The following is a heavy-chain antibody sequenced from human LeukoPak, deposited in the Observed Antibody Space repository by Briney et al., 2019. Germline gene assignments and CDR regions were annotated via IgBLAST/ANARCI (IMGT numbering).Heavy chain of an antibody. J-gene: IGHJ6*03. V-gene: IGHV3-30*02. CDR3: AKDSEQQASYYYYMDV. Sequence: GGSLRLSCAASGFTLNNYGIHWVRQAPGKGLEWVAFIRYDGTNEYYADSVKGRFTISRDNSKNTLYLQMNSLRAEDTAVYYCAKDSEQQASYYYYMDVWGKGTTVTVSS. CDR2: IRYDGTNE. CDR1: GFTLNNYG. D-gene: IGHD6-13*01.